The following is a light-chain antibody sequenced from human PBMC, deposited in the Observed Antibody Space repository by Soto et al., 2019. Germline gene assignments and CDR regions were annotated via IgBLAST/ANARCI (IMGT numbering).Light chain of an antibody. Sequence: DIQMAQSPSALCASVGDRVTMACRAAQSIDTWLAWYQQKPGKAPKVLIYKAPSLQNGVPSRFSGSGSGTEFTLTISSLQPDDFATYYCQQYNSYYRTFGQGTKVDI. CDR2: KAP. J-gene: IGKJ1*01. CDR1: QSIDTW. V-gene: IGKV1-5*03. CDR3: QQYNSYYRT.